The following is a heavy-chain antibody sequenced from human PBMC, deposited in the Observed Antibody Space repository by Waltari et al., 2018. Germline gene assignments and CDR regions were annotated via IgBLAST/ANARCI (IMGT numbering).Heavy chain of an antibody. D-gene: IGHD4-17*01. V-gene: IGHV3-7*01. J-gene: IGHJ3*02. Sequence: DVQLVESGGGLVQPGGSLRLSCAASGFIFRNYWMSWVRQAPGKGLEWVANIKQDGSEKYQVDSVMGRFTISRDNAKNSLFLQMNSLRADDTAMYYCARDLLGELQDYDDYLLNDPFDIWGQGTMVTVSS. CDR1: GFIFRNYW. CDR2: IKQDGSEK. CDR3: ARDLLGELQDYDDYLLNDPFDI.